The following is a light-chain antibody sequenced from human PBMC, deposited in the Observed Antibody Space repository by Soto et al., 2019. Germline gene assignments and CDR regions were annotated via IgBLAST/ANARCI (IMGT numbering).Light chain of an antibody. J-gene: IGKJ2*01. CDR2: GAS. V-gene: IGKV3-20*01. CDR3: QQYGSSPPYT. Sequence: EIVLTQSPGTLSLSPGERATLSCRASQSVSSSYLAWYQQKPGQAPRLLIYGASSRATGIPDRFSGSGSGTDFTLTSRRLEPEDFAVYYCQQYGSSPPYTFGQGTKLEIQ. CDR1: QSVSSSY.